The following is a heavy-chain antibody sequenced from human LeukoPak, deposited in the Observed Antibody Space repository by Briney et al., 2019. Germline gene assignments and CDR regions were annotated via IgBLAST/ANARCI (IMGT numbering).Heavy chain of an antibody. J-gene: IGHJ6*03. CDR2: ISSSSSYI. V-gene: IGHV3-21*04. D-gene: IGHD3-16*01. CDR1: GFTFSSYS. Sequence: GGSLRLSCAASGFTFSSYSMNWVRQAPGQGLEWVSSISSSSSYIYYADSVKGRFTISGDNAKNSLYLQMNSLRAEDTALYYCARAVLLRWGYYYYMDVWGKGTTVTVSS. CDR3: ARAVLLRWGYYYYMDV.